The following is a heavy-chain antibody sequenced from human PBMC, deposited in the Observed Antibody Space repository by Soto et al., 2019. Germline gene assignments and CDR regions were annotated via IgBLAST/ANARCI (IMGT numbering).Heavy chain of an antibody. CDR2: IYYTGNP. V-gene: IGHV4-61*01. J-gene: IGHJ5*02. CDR1: GGSVSSGSHY. CDR3: ARDCALEVAGPGWFDP. D-gene: IGHD6-19*01. Sequence: SETLSLTCTVSGGSVSSGSHYWTWIRQPPGKGLEWIGYIYYTGNPNYSPSLKSRVTISVDTSKNQFSLKLTSATAADTAVYYCARDCALEVAGPGWFDPWGQGTLVTVSS.